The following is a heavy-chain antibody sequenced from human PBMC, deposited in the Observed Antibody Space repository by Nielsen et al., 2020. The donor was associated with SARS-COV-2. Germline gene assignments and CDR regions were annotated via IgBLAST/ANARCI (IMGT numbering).Heavy chain of an antibody. Sequence: GESLKISCAASGFSFSSYGMHWVRQAPGKGLEWVAVISYDGSKKLYADFVKGRFTISRDNSKNTLYLQMNSLRAEDTAVYYCVKDTSYGSGSYYNLGYWGQGTLVTVSS. CDR3: VKDTSYGSGSYYNLGY. J-gene: IGHJ4*02. D-gene: IGHD3-10*01. CDR1: GFSFSSYG. V-gene: IGHV3-30*18. CDR2: ISYDGSKK.